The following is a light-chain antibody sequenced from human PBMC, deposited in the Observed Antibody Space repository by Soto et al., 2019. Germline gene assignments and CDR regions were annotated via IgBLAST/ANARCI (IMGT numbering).Light chain of an antibody. CDR1: SSNIGSNT. Sequence: QSVLTQPPSASGTPGQRVTISCSGSSSNIGSNTVNWYQQLPGTAPKLLIYANNQRPSGVPDRFSGSKSGTSASLAISGLQSEDEADYYCSSYGGSNNYVFGSGTKLTVL. CDR3: SSYGGSNNYV. J-gene: IGLJ1*01. CDR2: ANN. V-gene: IGLV1-44*01.